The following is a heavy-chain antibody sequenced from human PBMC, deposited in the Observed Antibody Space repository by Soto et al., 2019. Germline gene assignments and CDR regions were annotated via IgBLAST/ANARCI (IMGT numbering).Heavy chain of an antibody. J-gene: IGHJ6*03. V-gene: IGHV3-21*01. D-gene: IGHD3-10*01. CDR1: GFSFSSFS. Sequence: EVQLVASGGGLVEPGGSLRLSCAASGFSFSSFSINWVRQAPGRGLQWVSSISSISTYIYYADSVKGRFTNSRDNAENSVYLQMNSLRAEDTAVYYCARISYSASGMGMSPESYYVDVWGKGTTVTVSS. CDR3: ARISYSASGMGMSPESYYVDV. CDR2: ISSISTYI.